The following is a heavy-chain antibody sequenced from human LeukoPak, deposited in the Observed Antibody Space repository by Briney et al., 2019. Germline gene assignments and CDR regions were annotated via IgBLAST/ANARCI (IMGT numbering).Heavy chain of an antibody. V-gene: IGHV3-23*01. D-gene: IGHD7-27*01. CDR2: ISGSGTDT. CDR3: VKTMGMIDLDY. Sequence: GGSLRLSCAASGFTFSSYAMSWVRQAPGKGLEWVSLISGSGTDTYYADSVKGRFTISRDNSKNTLYLQMNGLRAGDTAVYYCVKTMGMIDLDYWGQGALVTVSS. J-gene: IGHJ4*02. CDR1: GFTFSSYA.